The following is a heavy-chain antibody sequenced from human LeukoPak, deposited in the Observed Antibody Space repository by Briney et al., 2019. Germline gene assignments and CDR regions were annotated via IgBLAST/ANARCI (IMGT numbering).Heavy chain of an antibody. Sequence: GGSLRLSCAASGFTFSSYEMNWVRQAPGKGLEWVSYISSSGSNIKYADSVKGRFTISRDNSKNTLYLQMNSLRAEDTAVYYCARRAGAYSHPYDYWGQGTLVTVSS. CDR2: ISSSGSNI. J-gene: IGHJ4*02. CDR3: ARRAGAYSHPYDY. V-gene: IGHV3-48*03. CDR1: GFTFSSYE. D-gene: IGHD4/OR15-4a*01.